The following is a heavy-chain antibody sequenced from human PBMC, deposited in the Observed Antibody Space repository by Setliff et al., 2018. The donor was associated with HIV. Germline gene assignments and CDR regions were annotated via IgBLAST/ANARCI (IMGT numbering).Heavy chain of an antibody. Sequence: GGSLRLSCAASGFTFDRYWMHWVRQAPGKGLVWVSRVSSDGSSKTYADSVKDRFTISRDNDKNTLYLQMNSLRAEDTGVYYCHSGYDTEEQSYFDYWGQGTLVTVSS. J-gene: IGHJ4*02. CDR3: HSGYDTEEQSYFDY. V-gene: IGHV3-74*01. D-gene: IGHD5-12*01. CDR1: GFTFDRYW. CDR2: VSSDGSSK.